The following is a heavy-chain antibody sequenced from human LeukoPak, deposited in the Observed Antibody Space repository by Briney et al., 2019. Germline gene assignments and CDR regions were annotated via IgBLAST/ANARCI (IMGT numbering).Heavy chain of an antibody. CDR1: GFTFSSYG. J-gene: IGHJ4*02. D-gene: IGHD2-2*01. V-gene: IGHV3-33*01. CDR2: IWYDGSNK. CDR3: ARDPNFTRLDY. Sequence: PGGSLRLSCAASGFTFSSYGMHWVRQVPGKGLEWVAVIWYDGSNKYYADSVKGRFTISRDNSKNTLYLQMNSLRAEDTAVYYCARDPNFTRLDYWGQGTLVTVSS.